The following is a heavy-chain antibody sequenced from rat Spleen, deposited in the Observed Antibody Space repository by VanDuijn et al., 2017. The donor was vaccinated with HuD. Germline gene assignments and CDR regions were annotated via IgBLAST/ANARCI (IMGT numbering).Heavy chain of an antibody. CDR3: ARPHSSLYVMDA. V-gene: IGHV5-7*01. CDR2: ISYDGSTT. J-gene: IGHJ4*01. D-gene: IGHD1-2*01. CDR1: GFTFSDYN. Sequence: EVQLVESGGGLVQPGRSLKLSCAASGFTFSDYNMAWVRQAPKKGLEWVATISYDGSTTYYRDSVKGRFTISRHNAKSTLYLQMNSLRSEDTATYYCARPHSSLYVMDAWGQGASVTVSS.